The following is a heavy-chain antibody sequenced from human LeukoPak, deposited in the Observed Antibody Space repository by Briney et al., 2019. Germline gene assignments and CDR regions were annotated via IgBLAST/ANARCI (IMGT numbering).Heavy chain of an antibody. D-gene: IGHD1-1*01. CDR2: MNPNSGNT. V-gene: IGHV1-8*01. J-gene: IGHJ4*02. CDR3: ARGRGRTDGGDY. Sequence: ASVKVSCKASGYTFTSYDINWVRQATGQGLEWMGWMNPNSGNTGYAQKFQGRVTMTRNTSISTAYMGLSSLRSEDTAVYYCARGRGRTDGGDYWGQGTLVTVSS. CDR1: GYTFTSYD.